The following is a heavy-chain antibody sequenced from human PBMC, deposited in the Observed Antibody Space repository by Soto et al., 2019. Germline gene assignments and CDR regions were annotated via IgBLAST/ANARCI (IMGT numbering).Heavy chain of an antibody. J-gene: IGHJ4*02. Sequence: SVKVSCKASGGTFSSYTISWVRQAPGQGLEWMGRIIPILGIANYAQKFQGRVTITADKSTSTAYMELSSPRSEDTAVYYCASCVGGSCYSGYFDYWGQGTLVTVSS. CDR2: IIPILGIA. D-gene: IGHD2-15*01. CDR3: ASCVGGSCYSGYFDY. CDR1: GGTFSSYT. V-gene: IGHV1-69*02.